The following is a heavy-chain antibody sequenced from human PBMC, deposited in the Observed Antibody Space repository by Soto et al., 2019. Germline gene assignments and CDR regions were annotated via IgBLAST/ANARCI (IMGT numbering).Heavy chain of an antibody. CDR3: ARSAVVLWFGELLYLDY. CDR1: GFTFSSYS. CDR2: ISSSSSTI. Sequence: GGSLRLSCAASGFTFSSYSMNWVRQAPGKGLEWVSYISSSSSTIYYADSVKGRFTISRDNAKNSLYLQMNSLRAEDTAVYYCARSAVVLWFGELLYLDYWGQGTLVTVSS. V-gene: IGHV3-48*01. D-gene: IGHD3-10*01. J-gene: IGHJ4*02.